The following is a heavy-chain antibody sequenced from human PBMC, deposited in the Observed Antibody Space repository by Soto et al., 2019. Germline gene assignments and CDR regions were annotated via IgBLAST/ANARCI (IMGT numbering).Heavy chain of an antibody. CDR2: ISGSGDDT. V-gene: IGHV3-23*01. CDR1: GFTFSNFA. CDR3: ANPIPKTGTTFGF. D-gene: IGHD1-1*01. J-gene: IGHJ4*02. Sequence: GGSLSLSCVASGFTFSNFAMAWVRQAPGEGLEWVSAISGSGDDTFYADSMKGRFTISRDNSKDTLYLQINSLRAEYTAVYYCANPIPKTGTTFGFWGQGTLVTVSS.